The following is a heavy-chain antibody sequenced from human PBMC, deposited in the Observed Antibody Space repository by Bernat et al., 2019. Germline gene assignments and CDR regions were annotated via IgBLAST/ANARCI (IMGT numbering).Heavy chain of an antibody. CDR1: GLTFANIN. CDR2: IDDGGSR. V-gene: IGHV3-66*01. Sequence: EVQLVESGGGLVQPGGSLRVSCAASGLTFANINMGWFRRAPGKGLEGVSHIDDGGSRYYADSVKGRFTISRDNSQNALFLQMNSLRVEDMAVYYCVRESHQSGWVWGRGTLVTVSP. CDR3: VRESHQSGWV. J-gene: IGHJ4*02. D-gene: IGHD6-19*01.